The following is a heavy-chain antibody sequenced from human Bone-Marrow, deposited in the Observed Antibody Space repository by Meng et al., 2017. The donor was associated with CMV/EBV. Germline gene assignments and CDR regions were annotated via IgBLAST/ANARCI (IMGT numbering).Heavy chain of an antibody. J-gene: IGHJ4*02. CDR1: GGSISSSSYY. D-gene: IGHD5-18*01. CDR3: ATLSGYSYVDY. Sequence: RLQLQESGPGLGKPSETRSLTCTVSGGSISSSSYYWGWIRQPPGKGLEWIGSIYYSGSTYYNPSLKSRVTISVDTSKNQFSLKLSSVTAADTAVYYCATLSGYSYVDYWGQGTLVTVSS. CDR2: IYYSGST. V-gene: IGHV4-39*06.